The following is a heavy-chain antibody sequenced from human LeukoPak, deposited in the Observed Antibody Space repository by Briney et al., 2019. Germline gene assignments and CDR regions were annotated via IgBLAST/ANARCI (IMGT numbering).Heavy chain of an antibody. D-gene: IGHD6-13*01. Sequence: GGSLRLSCAASGFTFSSYSMNWVRQAPGKGLEWVSYISSSSSTIYYADSVKGRFTISRDNAKNSLYLQMNSLRAEDTAVYYCAITGVAAAGPFDYWGQGTLVTVSS. CDR2: ISSSSSTI. V-gene: IGHV3-48*01. CDR3: AITGVAAAGPFDY. J-gene: IGHJ4*02. CDR1: GFTFSSYS.